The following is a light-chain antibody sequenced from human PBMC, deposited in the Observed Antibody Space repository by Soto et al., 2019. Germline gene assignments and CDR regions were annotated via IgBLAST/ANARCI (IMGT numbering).Light chain of an antibody. J-gene: IGKJ3*01. CDR3: QQLNSYPSIT. V-gene: IGKV1-9*01. CDR1: QGVXSY. Sequence: IQLTQSPSXLSASVGDRVTITCRASQGVXSYLAWYQQKPGQAPKLLIYGASTLQSGVPSRFSGSGSGTDFTLTISNLQPEDFATYYCQQLNSYPSITFGPGTTVDVK. CDR2: GAS.